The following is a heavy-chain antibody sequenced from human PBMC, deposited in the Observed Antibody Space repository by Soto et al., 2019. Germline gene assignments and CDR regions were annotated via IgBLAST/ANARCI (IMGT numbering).Heavy chain of an antibody. CDR3: ARERGYNWNPQRSAGGDWFDP. CDR2: INGYNGNT. D-gene: IGHD1-20*01. J-gene: IGHJ5*02. CDR1: GYTFASFG. Sequence: QAQLVQSGAEVKKPGASVKVSCKASGYTFASFGITWVRQAPGQGLEWMGWINGYNGNTNYAQKVQGRVIMTTDTSTSTAYVELRSLRSDDTAVYYRARERGYNWNPQRSAGGDWFDPWGQGTLVTVSS. V-gene: IGHV1-18*04.